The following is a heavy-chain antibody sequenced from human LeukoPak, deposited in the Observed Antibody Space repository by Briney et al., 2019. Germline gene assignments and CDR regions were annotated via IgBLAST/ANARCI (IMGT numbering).Heavy chain of an antibody. CDR3: AKSIAGGYNVYYFDY. CDR2: ISWNSGSI. J-gene: IGHJ4*02. D-gene: IGHD5-24*01. Sequence: PGGSLRLSCAASGFTFDDYAMHWVRQAPGKGLEWVSGISWNSGSIGYADSVKCRFTISRDNAKNSLYLQMNSLRAEDTALYYCAKSIAGGYNVYYFDYWGQGTLVTVSS. CDR1: GFTFDDYA. V-gene: IGHV3-9*01.